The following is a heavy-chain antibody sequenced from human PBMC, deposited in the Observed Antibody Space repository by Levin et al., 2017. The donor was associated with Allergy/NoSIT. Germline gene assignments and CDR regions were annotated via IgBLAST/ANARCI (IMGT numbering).Heavy chain of an antibody. CDR2: IKQDGSEK. J-gene: IGHJ4*02. CDR1: GFAFSSYW. V-gene: IGHV3-7*01. D-gene: IGHD3-3*02. CDR3: ATSSTFDY. Sequence: GASVKVSCAASGFAFSSYWMNWVRQAPGKGLEWVANIKQDGSEKYYVDSVKGRFTISRDNAKTSLYLQMNSLRAEDTAVYYCATSSTFDYWGQGTQVTVSS.